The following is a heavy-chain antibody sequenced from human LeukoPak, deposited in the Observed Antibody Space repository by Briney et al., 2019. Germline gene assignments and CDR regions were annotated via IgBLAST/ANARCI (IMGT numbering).Heavy chain of an antibody. V-gene: IGHV4-30-2*01. CDR3: ARAEELLWFGELLSYFDY. CDR1: GGSISSGGYY. J-gene: IGHJ4*02. CDR2: IYHSGST. Sequence: SETLTLTCTVSGGSISSGGYYWSWIRQPPGKGLEWIGYIYHSGSTYYNPSLKSRVTISVDTSKNQFSLKLSSVTAADTAVYYCARAEELLWFGELLSYFDYWGQGTLVTVSS. D-gene: IGHD3-10*01.